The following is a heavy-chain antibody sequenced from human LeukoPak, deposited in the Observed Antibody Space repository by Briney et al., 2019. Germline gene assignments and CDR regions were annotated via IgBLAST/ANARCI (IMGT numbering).Heavy chain of an antibody. CDR2: ISGSGGST. CDR3: AKADSYGTYGGDYFDY. D-gene: IGHD5-18*01. V-gene: IGHV3-23*01. J-gene: IGHJ4*02. CDR1: GFTFSSYA. Sequence: PGGSLRLSCAASGFTFSSYAMSWVRQAPGKGLEWVSAISGSGGSTYYADSVKGRFTISRDNSKNTLYLQMNSLRAEDTAVYYCAKADSYGTYGGDYFDYWGQGTLVTVSS.